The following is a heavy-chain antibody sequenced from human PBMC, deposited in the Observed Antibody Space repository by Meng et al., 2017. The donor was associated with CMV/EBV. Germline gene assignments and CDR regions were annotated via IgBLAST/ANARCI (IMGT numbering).Heavy chain of an antibody. J-gene: IGHJ4*02. CDR1: GFTFSSYS. D-gene: IGHD2-2*01. CDR2: ISSSSSYI. V-gene: IGHV3-21*01. CDR3: ARAGVAYCSSTSCYGYFDY. Sequence: GESLKISCAASGFTFSSYSMNWVRQAPGEGLEWVSSISSSSSYIYYADSVKGRFAISRDNAKNSLYLQMNSLRAEDTAVYYCARAGVAYCSSTSCYGYFDYWGQGTLVTVSS.